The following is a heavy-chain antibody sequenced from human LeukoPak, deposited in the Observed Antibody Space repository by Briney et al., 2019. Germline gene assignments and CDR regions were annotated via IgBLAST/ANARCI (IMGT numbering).Heavy chain of an antibody. CDR1: GHTFTSYG. CDR2: MSAYNGNT. V-gene: IGHV1-18*04. J-gene: IGHJ4*02. Sequence: ASVKVSCKASGHTFTSYGISWVRQAPGQGLEWMGWMSAYNGNTNYTQKLQGRVTMTTDTSTRTAYMELRSLRSDDAAVYYCARDRRYSSGWRTDYWGQGTLVTVSS. CDR3: ARDRRYSSGWRTDY. D-gene: IGHD6-19*01.